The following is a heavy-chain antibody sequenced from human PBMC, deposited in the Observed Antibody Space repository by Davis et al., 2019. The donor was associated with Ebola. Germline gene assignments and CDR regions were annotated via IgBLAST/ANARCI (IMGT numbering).Heavy chain of an antibody. V-gene: IGHV3-30*04. D-gene: IGHD2-15*01. Sequence: PGGSLRLSCAASGFTFSNYAMHWVRQAPGKGLEWVAVISYDGSNKYYADSVKGRFTISRDNSKNTLYLQMNSLRAEDTAVYYCAKGRGSGGRHVYFDYWGQGTLVTVSS. J-gene: IGHJ4*02. CDR1: GFTFSNYA. CDR3: AKGRGSGGRHVYFDY. CDR2: ISYDGSNK.